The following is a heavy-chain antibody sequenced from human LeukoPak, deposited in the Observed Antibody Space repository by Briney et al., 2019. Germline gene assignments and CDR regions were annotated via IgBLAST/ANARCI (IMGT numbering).Heavy chain of an antibody. Sequence: PGGSLRLSCAASGFTFSSYEMNWVRQAAGKGLEWVSYISSSGSTIYYADSVKGRFTIPRDNAKNSLYLQMNRLRAEDTAVYYCAELGITMIGGVWGKGTTVTISS. V-gene: IGHV3-48*03. D-gene: IGHD3-10*02. CDR1: GFTFSSYE. CDR3: AELGITMIGGV. J-gene: IGHJ6*04. CDR2: ISSSGSTI.